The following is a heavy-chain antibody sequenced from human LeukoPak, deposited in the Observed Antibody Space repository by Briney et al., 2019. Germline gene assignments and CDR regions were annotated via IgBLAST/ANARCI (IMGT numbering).Heavy chain of an antibody. D-gene: IGHD2-21*02. CDR3: AKSVTAIDY. CDR1: GFTFSSYE. V-gene: IGHV3-48*03. Sequence: GGSLRLSCAASGFTFSSYEMNWVRQAPGKGLEWVSYIGSSGRTIYYADSVKGRFTISRDNSKNTLYLQMNSLRAEDTAVYYCAKSVTAIDYWGQGTLVTVSS. J-gene: IGHJ4*02. CDR2: IGSSGRTI.